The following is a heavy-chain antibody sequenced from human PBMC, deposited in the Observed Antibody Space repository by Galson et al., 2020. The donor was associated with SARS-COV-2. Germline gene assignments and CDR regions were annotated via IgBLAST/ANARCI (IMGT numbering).Heavy chain of an antibody. Sequence: GESLKISCAASGFTFSSYSMNWVRQAPGKGLEWVSYISSSSSTIYYADSVKGRFTISRDNAKNSLYLQMNSLRAEDTAVYYCARDPGMIAFDIWGQGTMVTVSS. CDR3: ARDPGMIAFDI. J-gene: IGHJ3*02. CDR2: ISSSSSTI. CDR1: GFTFSSYS. D-gene: IGHD3-16*01. V-gene: IGHV3-48*04.